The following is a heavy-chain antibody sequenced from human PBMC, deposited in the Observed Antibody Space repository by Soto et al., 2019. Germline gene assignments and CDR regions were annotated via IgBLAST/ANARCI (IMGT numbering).Heavy chain of an antibody. V-gene: IGHV3-48*01. CDR3: AIGKVGAESVHVFDI. J-gene: IGHJ3*02. CDR2: IMPGSSHI. D-gene: IGHD1-26*01. Sequence: GGSLRLSCAASGFSFSIYSMNWVRQAPGKGLEWVSYIMPGSSHIFYADSVKGRFTISRDNAKNSLYLQMNNLRAEDTALYYCAIGKVGAESVHVFDIWGQGTMVTVSS. CDR1: GFSFSIYS.